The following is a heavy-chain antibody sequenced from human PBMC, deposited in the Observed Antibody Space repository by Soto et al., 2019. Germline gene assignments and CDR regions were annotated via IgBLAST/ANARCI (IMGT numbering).Heavy chain of an antibody. J-gene: IGHJ6*02. CDR1: VFTFISYS. Sequence: GGSLRLSCECSVFTFISYSINWVRQAPGKGLEWVSSISVIGDYTFYADPVKGRFTISRDNAKNSLFLQMDSLRAEDTAVYFCARDSKNRQDGMDVWGQGTTVTVSS. V-gene: IGHV3-21*01. D-gene: IGHD4-4*01. CDR3: ARDSKNRQDGMDV. CDR2: ISVIGDYT.